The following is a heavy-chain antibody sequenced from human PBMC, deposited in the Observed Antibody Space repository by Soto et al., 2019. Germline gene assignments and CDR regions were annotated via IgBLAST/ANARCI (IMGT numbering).Heavy chain of an antibody. CDR2: IYSGGST. CDR1: GFTVSSNY. CDR3: ARESGRGAAQTNSMDV. J-gene: IGHJ6*03. D-gene: IGHD3-10*01. Sequence: EVQLVESGGGLVQPGGSLRLSCAASGFTVSSNYMSWVRQAPGKGLEWVSVIYSGGSTFYADSVKGRFTISRDNSKNTVYLEMNSLRAEDAGVYYCARESGRGAAQTNSMDVWGKGTTVTVS. V-gene: IGHV3-66*01.